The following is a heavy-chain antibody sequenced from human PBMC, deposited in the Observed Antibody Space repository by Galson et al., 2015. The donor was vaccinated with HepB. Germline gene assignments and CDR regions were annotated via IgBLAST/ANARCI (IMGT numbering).Heavy chain of an antibody. CDR2: IRYDGGNK. CDR3: GSKRLGYCSGGSCLGPNYFDY. Sequence: SLRLSCAASGLTFSSYGMHWVRQAPGKGLEWIAFIRYDGGNKYYADSVKGRFIISRDNSKNTLYLQMNSPRPEDTAVYYCGSKRLGYCSGGSCLGPNYFDYWGQGTLVTVSS. J-gene: IGHJ4*02. D-gene: IGHD2-15*01. V-gene: IGHV3-30*02. CDR1: GLTFSSYG.